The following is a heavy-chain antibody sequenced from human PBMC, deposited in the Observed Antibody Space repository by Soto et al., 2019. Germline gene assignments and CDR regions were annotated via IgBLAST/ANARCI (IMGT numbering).Heavy chain of an antibody. CDR3: AKSVRYCLGSSCSPEAFDV. Sequence: QVHLVESGGGVVQPGRSLRLSCVASGFSFSDSGMHWVSQAPGKGLEWVAAISYDGSNKYYADSVNDRFTISRDNSKNTLSLQMNSLRAEDNAVYYCAKSVRYCLGSSCSPEAFDVWGQGTLVSVSS. J-gene: IGHJ3*01. V-gene: IGHV3-30*18. CDR1: GFSFSDSG. CDR2: ISYDGSNK. D-gene: IGHD2-15*01.